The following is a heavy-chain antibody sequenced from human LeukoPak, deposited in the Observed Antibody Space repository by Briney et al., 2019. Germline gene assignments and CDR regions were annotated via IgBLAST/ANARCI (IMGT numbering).Heavy chain of an antibody. CDR1: GGSMNSYY. V-gene: IGHV4-59*01. CDR3: ARLATGYPNWFDP. Sequence: SETLSLTCSVSGGSMNSYYWSWIRQSPGKGLEWIGYIYYSGSTDKNPSLKSRVTISVDTSKNQFSLKLSSVTAADTTVYYCARLATGYPNWFDPWGQGILVTVSS. CDR2: IYYSGST. D-gene: IGHD3-9*01. J-gene: IGHJ5*02.